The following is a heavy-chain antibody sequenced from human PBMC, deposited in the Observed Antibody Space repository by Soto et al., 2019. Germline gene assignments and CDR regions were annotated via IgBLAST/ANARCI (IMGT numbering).Heavy chain of an antibody. V-gene: IGHV4-31*03. CDR2: IFYSGST. CDR1: GGSISSGDYY. CDR3: ARGGLGDIVVVAAIDY. J-gene: IGHJ4*02. Sequence: QVQLQESGPGLVKPSQTLSLTCSVSGGSISSGDYYWSWVRQHPGKGLEWIGYIFYSGSTYYNPSLKSRVTISVDTSKNQFSLKLSSVTAADTAVYYCARGGLGDIVVVAAIDYWGQGTLVTVSS. D-gene: IGHD2-15*01.